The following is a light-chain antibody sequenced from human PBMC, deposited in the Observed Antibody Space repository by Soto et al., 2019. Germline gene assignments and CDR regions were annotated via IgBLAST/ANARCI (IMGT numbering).Light chain of an antibody. CDR3: QQRAN. Sequence: EIVLTQSPASLALSPGERATLSCRASLSVSGYLAWYQQRPNQAPRLLIHGTSNRATGIPARFSGEGSGTDFTRTISSLEPEDSAVYYCQQRANFGQGTRLEIK. CDR2: GTS. CDR1: LSVSGY. V-gene: IGKV3-11*01. J-gene: IGKJ5*01.